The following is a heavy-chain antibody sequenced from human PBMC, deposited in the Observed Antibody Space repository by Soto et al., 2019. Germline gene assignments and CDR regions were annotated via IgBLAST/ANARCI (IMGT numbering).Heavy chain of an antibody. Sequence: EVQLLESGGGVVQPGGSLRLSCAASGFTFNTYAMSWVRQAPGKGLEWVSSISGGGGVIHYADSVRDRFTISRDNSKSTLYLQMNRLRAEDTAVYYCAKDRSRGITVTADYWDQGTVITVSS. CDR3: AKDRSRGITVTADY. J-gene: IGHJ4*02. CDR1: GFTFNTYA. D-gene: IGHD2-21*02. V-gene: IGHV3-23*01. CDR2: ISGGGGVI.